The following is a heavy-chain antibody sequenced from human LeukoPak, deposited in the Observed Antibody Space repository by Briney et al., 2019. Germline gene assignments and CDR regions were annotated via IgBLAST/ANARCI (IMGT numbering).Heavy chain of an antibody. CDR3: ARARTSKDAFDI. J-gene: IGHJ3*02. CDR2: IIPIFGTA. V-gene: IGHV1-69*05. D-gene: IGHD1-14*01. CDR1: GGTFSSYA. Sequence: GASVKVSCKASGGTFSSYAISWVRQAPGQGLEWMGGIIPIFGTANYAQKFQGRVTITTDESTSTAYMELSSLRSEDTAVYYCARARTSKDAFDIWGQGTMVTVSS.